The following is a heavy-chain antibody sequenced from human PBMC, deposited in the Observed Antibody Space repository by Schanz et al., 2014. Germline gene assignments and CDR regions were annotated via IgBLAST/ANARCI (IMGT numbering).Heavy chain of an antibody. V-gene: IGHV4-39*01. CDR1: GDSISSTSYY. CDR3: ARLWGGWRIPDY. J-gene: IGHJ4*02. CDR2: IYYSGST. D-gene: IGHD6-19*01. Sequence: QLQMQESGPGLVKPSETLSLTCSVSGDSISSTSYYWGWIRQPPGKGLEWIGSIYYSGSTYYNASLKSRVTIPGDTSKNQFSLKLNSVTAADSAVYYCARLWGGWRIPDYWGQGTLVTVSS.